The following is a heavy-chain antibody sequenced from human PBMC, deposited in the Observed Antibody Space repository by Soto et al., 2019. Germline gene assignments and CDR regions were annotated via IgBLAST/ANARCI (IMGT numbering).Heavy chain of an antibody. D-gene: IGHD6-13*01. CDR3: ARARADSWCYYRYYYYGMAV. J-gene: IGHJ6*02. CDR2: ISSSSSYI. CDR1: GITFSSYS. V-gene: IGHV3-21*01. Sequence: EVQLVESGGGLVKPGGSLRLSCAASGITFSSYSMNWVRQAPGEGLERVSSISSSSSYIYYEDSGTGRFTISRDNAKNSLYLQMHSLRAEYTAVYYCARARADSWCYYRYYYYGMAVGGRGTTVTVSS.